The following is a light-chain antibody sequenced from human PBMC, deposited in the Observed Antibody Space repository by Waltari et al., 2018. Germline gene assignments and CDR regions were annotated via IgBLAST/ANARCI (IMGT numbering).Light chain of an antibody. CDR1: RSDVGGVNY. J-gene: IGLJ3*02. V-gene: IGLV2-14*01. CDR2: EAT. CDR3: SSYASSNFLV. Sequence: QSALSQPVSVSGSPGQSITISCTGARSDVGGVNYVSWYQQNPGKAPKLLIFEATKRPSGVSIRFSGSTSGNTASLTISGLQAEDEADYYCSSYASSNFLVFGGGTKVTVL.